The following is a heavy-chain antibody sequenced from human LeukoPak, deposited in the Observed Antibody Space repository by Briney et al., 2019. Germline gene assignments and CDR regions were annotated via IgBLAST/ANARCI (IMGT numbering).Heavy chain of an antibody. CDR1: EFTFSDYY. Sequence: MPAGSLRFSGAASEFTFSDYYTSWIRQAPGKGLEWVSYISSSGSTIYYTDSVKGPFTISSDNAKNSLYLQLNSLRADDTAVYYCARGDIVATSWGQGTLVTVSS. V-gene: IGHV3-11*01. J-gene: IGHJ5*02. D-gene: IGHD5-12*01. CDR3: ARGDIVATS. CDR2: ISSSGSTI.